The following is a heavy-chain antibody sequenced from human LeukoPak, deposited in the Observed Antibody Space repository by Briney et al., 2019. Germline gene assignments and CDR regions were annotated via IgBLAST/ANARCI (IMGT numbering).Heavy chain of an antibody. J-gene: IGHJ4*02. CDR2: ISYDGNNK. D-gene: IGHD6-19*01. Sequence: GGSLRLSCAASGFTFSTYGMHWVRQAPGKGLEWVAGISYDGNNKHYADSVKGRFTISRDNSKNTLCLQMNSLRAEDTAVYYCAKDQSSPSLHYWGQGALVTVSS. V-gene: IGHV3-30*18. CDR1: GFTFSTYG. CDR3: AKDQSSPSLHY.